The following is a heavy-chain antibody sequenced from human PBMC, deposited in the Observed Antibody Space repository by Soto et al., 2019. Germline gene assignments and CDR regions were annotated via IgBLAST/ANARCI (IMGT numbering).Heavy chain of an antibody. V-gene: IGHV3-23*04. Sequence: DVRLAESGGGLVQPGGSLRLSCTTSGFSFASFAMTWVRQAPGKGLEWVATISGSDGKTYYADSVKGRFSISRDTSRNTLYLQMNSLRADDTAIDYCAKWSYLEYGGQGTRVTVSS. CDR2: ISGSDGKT. CDR3: AKWSYLEY. D-gene: IGHD3-3*01. J-gene: IGHJ4*02. CDR1: GFSFASFA.